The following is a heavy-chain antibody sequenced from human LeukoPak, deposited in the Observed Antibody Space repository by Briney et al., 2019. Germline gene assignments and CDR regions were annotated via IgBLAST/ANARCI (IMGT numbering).Heavy chain of an antibody. CDR1: GGSISNTLYY. V-gene: IGHV4-39*01. Sequence: PPETLSLTCTVSGGSISNTLYYWAWIRQPPGKGLESIGSIYYSRSTYYSPSLKSRVTISVDTSKNQFSLKLTSVTAADTAVYYCARRKGFGEGYFDSWGQGTLVTVSS. CDR3: ARRKGFGEGYFDS. CDR2: IYYSRST. J-gene: IGHJ4*02. D-gene: IGHD3-10*01.